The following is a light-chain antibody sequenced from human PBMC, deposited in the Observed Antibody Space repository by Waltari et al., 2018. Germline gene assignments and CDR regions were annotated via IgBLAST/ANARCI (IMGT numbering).Light chain of an antibody. Sequence: QSALTQPPSASGSPGQSVTISCTGTSSDIGASNYVSWYQQHPGKVPKLMIYDVYKRPSGVPVRFSGYKSGNTAFLTVSGLQGEDEADYYCSSFAGTHHVVFGGGTKLTVL. CDR2: DVY. J-gene: IGLJ2*01. CDR3: SSFAGTHHVV. V-gene: IGLV2-8*01. CDR1: SSDIGASNY.